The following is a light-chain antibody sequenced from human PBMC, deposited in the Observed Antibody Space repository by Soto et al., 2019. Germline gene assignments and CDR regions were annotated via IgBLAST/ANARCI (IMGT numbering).Light chain of an antibody. J-gene: IGKJ4*01. Sequence: IVMTQSPGSLAVSLGEGATINCRSSQSVLHSSYKNNYLAWYQQKPGQPPKLLIYWASTRESGVPDRFSGSGYGTEFTLTISSLQAEDVAVYYCQQYYSTPPTFGGGTKVEIK. V-gene: IGKV4-1*01. CDR3: QQYYSTPPT. CDR2: WAS. CDR1: QSVLHSSYKNNY.